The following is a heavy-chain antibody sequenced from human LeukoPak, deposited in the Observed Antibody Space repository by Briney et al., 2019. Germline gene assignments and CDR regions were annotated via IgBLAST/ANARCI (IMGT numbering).Heavy chain of an antibody. D-gene: IGHD3-9*01. CDR2: ISSSSSYI. J-gene: IGHJ3*02. Sequence: GGSLRLSCAASGFTFSDYYMSWIRQAPGKGLEWVSSISSSSSYIYYADSVKGRFTISRDNAKNSLYLQMNSLRAEDAAVYYCARDILTGYAFDIWGQGTMVTVSS. V-gene: IGHV3-11*06. CDR3: ARDILTGYAFDI. CDR1: GFTFSDYY.